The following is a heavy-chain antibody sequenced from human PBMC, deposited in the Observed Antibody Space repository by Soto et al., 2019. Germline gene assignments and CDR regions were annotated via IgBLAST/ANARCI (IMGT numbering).Heavy chain of an antibody. Sequence: QVQLVQSGAEVKKPGSSVKVSCKASGGTFSSYAISWVRQAPGQGLEWMGGIIPIFGTANYAQKFQGRVTITADESTSTAYMELSSLRSEDTAVYYCASGDYDFWSCPGGGMDVWCQGTTVTVSS. CDR1: GGTFSSYA. V-gene: IGHV1-69*12. J-gene: IGHJ6*02. CDR3: ASGDYDFWSCPGGGMDV. D-gene: IGHD3-3*01. CDR2: IIPIFGTA.